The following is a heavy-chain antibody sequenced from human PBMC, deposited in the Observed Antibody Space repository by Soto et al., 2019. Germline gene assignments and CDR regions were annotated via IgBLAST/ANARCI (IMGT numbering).Heavy chain of an antibody. CDR3: AGIVVVTAIGGGYFDF. D-gene: IGHD2-21*02. CDR2: INHSGST. V-gene: IGHV4-30-2*01. Sequence: PSETLSLTCTVSGGSISSGDYSWSWIRQPPGKGLEWIGYINHSGSTYYNPSLKSRVTISIDRSKNQFSLKLNSVTAADTAVYYCAGIVVVTAIGGGYFDFWGQGTLVTVSS. CDR1: GGSISSGDYS. J-gene: IGHJ4*02.